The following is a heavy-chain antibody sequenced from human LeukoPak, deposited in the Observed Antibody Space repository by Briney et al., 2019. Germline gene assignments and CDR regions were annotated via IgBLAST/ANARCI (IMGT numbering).Heavy chain of an antibody. J-gene: IGHJ4*02. Sequence: GGSLRLSCAASGFTFTSYTMNWGRQAPGKGLEWVSDISSSGSYIFYADSLKGRFTISRDNAKNSLYLQMNSLRAEDTALYYCARDAISLTGNGPDYWGQGTLVTVSS. CDR1: GFTFTSYT. D-gene: IGHD1-20*01. V-gene: IGHV3-21*01. CDR3: ARDAISLTGNGPDY. CDR2: ISSSGSYI.